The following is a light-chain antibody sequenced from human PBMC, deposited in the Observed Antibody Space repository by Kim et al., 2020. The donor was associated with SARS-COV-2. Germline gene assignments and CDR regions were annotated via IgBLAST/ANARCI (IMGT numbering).Light chain of an antibody. CDR3: ETWDANTRV. V-gene: IGLV4-60*03. CDR1: SGHSSYI. CDR2: LERSGSY. Sequence: SVKLTCTLSSGHSSYIIAWHQQQPGKAPRYLMKLERSGSYNKGSEVPDRFSGSSSGADHYLTISNLQSEDEADYYCETWDANTRVFGGGTQLTVL. J-gene: IGLJ3*02.